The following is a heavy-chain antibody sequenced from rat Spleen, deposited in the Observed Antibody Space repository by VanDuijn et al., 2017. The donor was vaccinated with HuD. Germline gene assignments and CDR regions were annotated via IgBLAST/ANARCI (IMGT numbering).Heavy chain of an antibody. J-gene: IGHJ2*01. V-gene: IGHV5-31*01. Sequence: EVQLVESGGGLVQPGRSLKLSCAASGFTFNNYWMTWIRQAPGKGLEWVASIANTGGSTYYPDSMKGRFTISRDSAKSTLYLQMNSLRSEDTATYYCTRDWDYRGQGVMVTVSS. CDR2: IANTGGST. CDR3: TRDWDY. CDR1: GFTFNNYW.